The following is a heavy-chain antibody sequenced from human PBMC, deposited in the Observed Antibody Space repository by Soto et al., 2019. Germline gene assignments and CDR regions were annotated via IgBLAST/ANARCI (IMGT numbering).Heavy chain of an antibody. CDR1: GYTFTSYD. J-gene: IGHJ4*01. V-gene: IGHV1-8*01. CDR2: MNPNSGNT. CDR3: ATPLLAAAYHFDY. D-gene: IGHD6-13*01. Sequence: QVQLVQSGAEVKKPGASVKVSCKASGYTFTSYDINWVRQATGQGLEWMGWMNPNSGNTGYAQKFQGRVTMTRNTSISTAYMELSSLRYEDTAVYYCATPLLAAAYHFDYWGHGTLVTVSS.